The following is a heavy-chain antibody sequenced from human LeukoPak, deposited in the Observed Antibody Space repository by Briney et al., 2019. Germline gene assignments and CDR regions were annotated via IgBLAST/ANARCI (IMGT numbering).Heavy chain of an antibody. Sequence: TGGSLRLSCAASGFTFDDYAMNWVRQAPGKGLEWVGHIKPMTEGGTTDYAAPVKGRFTISRDDSKNTLDLQMNSLKTEDTAVYYCTSVPVGWGQGTLVTVSA. CDR3: TSVPVG. V-gene: IGHV3-15*01. D-gene: IGHD1-26*01. CDR2: IKPMTEGGTT. J-gene: IGHJ4*02. CDR1: GFTFDDYA.